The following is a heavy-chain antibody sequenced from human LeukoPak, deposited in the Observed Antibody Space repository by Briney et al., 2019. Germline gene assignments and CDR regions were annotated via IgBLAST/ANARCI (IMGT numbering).Heavy chain of an antibody. CDR3: ARNLYSSIRNGIGY. J-gene: IGHJ4*02. V-gene: IGHV3-21*01. CDR2: ISSSSSYI. Sequence: PGGSLRLSCAASGFTFSSYSMNWVRQAPGKGLEWVSSISSSSSYIYYADSVKGRFTISRDNAKNSLYLQMNSLRAEDMAVYYCARNLYSSIRNGIGYWGQGTLVTVSS. D-gene: IGHD6-13*01. CDR1: GFTFSSYS.